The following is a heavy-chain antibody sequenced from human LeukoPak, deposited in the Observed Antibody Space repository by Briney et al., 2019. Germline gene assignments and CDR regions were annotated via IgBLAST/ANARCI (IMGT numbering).Heavy chain of an antibody. V-gene: IGHV3-7*01. CDR2: INRDGSER. CDR1: GFTFGSYW. CDR3: AREFFYYDSSDDFDY. D-gene: IGHD3-22*01. J-gene: IGHJ4*02. Sequence: PGGSLRLSCAASGFTFGSYWMTWVRQAPGKGLEWVANINRDGSERNYADSVQGRFTISRDNARNALYLQMISLRAEDTAVYYCAREFFYYDSSDDFDYWGQGTLVTVSS.